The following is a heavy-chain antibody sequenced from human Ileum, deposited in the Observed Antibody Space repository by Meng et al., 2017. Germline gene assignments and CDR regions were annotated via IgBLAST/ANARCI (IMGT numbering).Heavy chain of an antibody. D-gene: IGHD4-23*01. CDR3: ARHGGYSQDF. CDR2: ISHSGSA. V-gene: IGHV4-4*02. Sequence: VPLRGPVQGLGRPWGPLLLSVAVSSGSISSNTYWRWVRQPPGKGLEWIGQISHSGSAYYNPSLKSRVTMSVDKSKSQFSLMLTSVTAADTAIYYCARHGGYSQDFWGQGTLVTVSS. CDR1: SGSISSNTY. J-gene: IGHJ4*02.